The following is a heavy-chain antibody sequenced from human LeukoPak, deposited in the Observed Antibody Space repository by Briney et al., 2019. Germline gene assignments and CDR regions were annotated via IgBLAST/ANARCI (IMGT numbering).Heavy chain of an antibody. V-gene: IGHV1-18*01. CDR2: ISAYNGNT. J-gene: IGHJ4*02. CDR1: GYTFTNFG. Sequence: ASVKVSCKASGYTFTNFGISWVRQAPGQGLEWMGWISAYNGNTNYAQRLQGRVTMTTDTSTSTAYMELRSLRSDDTAVYYCARDSPFIAAHDYWGQGTLVTVSS. CDR3: ARDSPFIAAHDY. D-gene: IGHD6-13*01.